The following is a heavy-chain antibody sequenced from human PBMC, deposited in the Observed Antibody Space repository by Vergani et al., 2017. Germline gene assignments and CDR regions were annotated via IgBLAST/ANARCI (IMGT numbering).Heavy chain of an antibody. CDR1: GFTFRIYG. CDR3: ANSVIAGNVGVAYFGMDV. J-gene: IGHJ6*02. CDR2: IRYDGTKR. V-gene: IGHV3-30*02. Sequence: VRLLESGGGLVQPGGSLRLSCIASGFTFRIYGMHWVRQAPGKGLEWVAFIRYDGTKRFYGDSVKGRFTISRDKSQNTVNLQMNSLRTEDTAVYFCANSVIAGNVGVAYFGMDVWGRGTTVTVSS. D-gene: IGHD2/OR15-2a*01.